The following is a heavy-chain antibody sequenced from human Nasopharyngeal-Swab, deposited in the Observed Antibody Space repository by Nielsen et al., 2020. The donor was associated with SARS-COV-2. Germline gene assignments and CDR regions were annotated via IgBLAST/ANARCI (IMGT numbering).Heavy chain of an antibody. CDR3: ARVYWRNDSSPFDI. D-gene: IGHD3-22*01. CDR2: IIPIFGTA. CDR1: GGTFSSYA. Sequence: SVKVSCKASGGTFSSYAISWVRQAPGQGLEWMGGIIPIFGTANYAQKFQGRVTITADESTSTTCMELSSLRSEDTAVYYCARVYWRNDSSPFDIWGQGAMVTVSS. V-gene: IGHV1-69*13. J-gene: IGHJ3*02.